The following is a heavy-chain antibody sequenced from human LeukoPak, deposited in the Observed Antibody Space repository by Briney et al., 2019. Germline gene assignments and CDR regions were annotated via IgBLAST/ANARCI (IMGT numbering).Heavy chain of an antibody. V-gene: IGHV3-74*01. CDR3: VRSFRIPYCSGNSCYPTDFDF. J-gene: IGHJ4*01. CDR1: GFSFTSYW. CDR2: INGNGQST. D-gene: IGHD2-15*01. Sequence: GGSLRLSCATCGFSFTSYWLHWVRQGPGKGPEWVSRINGNGQSTSYADSVKGRFIISRDNARNTLYLYMTGLRVEDSAVYFCVRSFRIPYCSGNSCYPTDFDFWGRGTLVTVSS.